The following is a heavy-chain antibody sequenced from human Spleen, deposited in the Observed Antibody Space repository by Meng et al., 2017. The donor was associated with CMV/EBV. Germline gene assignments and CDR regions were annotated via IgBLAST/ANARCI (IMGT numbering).Heavy chain of an antibody. CDR2: ISGCGVGM. Sequence: GGSLRLSCAAPGFAFSSHAMTWVRQAPGKGLEWVSGISGCGVGMYYADSVKGQFTISRDNSKNTLYLQMNSLRAEDTAVYYCAKDQPPSGFDYWGQGTLVTVSS. V-gene: IGHV3-23*01. J-gene: IGHJ4*02. CDR1: GFAFSSHA. D-gene: IGHD1-14*01. CDR3: AKDQPPSGFDY.